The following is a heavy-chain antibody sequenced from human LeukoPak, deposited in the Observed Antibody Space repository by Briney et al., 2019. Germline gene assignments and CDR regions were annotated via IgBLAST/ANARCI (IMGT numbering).Heavy chain of an antibody. Sequence: PGGSLRLSSAASRFTVSSNYMCWVRQAPGKGLEWVSVIYSGGSTYYADSVTGRFTISRDNSKNTLYLQMNSPRGEDTAVYYCARDGGSSRGRDYWGQGTLVTVSS. V-gene: IGHV3-66*01. D-gene: IGHD6-6*01. CDR3: ARDGGSSRGRDY. J-gene: IGHJ4*02. CDR1: RFTVSSNY. CDR2: IYSGGST.